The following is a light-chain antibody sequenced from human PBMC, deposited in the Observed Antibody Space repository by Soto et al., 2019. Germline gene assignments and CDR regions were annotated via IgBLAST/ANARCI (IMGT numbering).Light chain of an antibody. V-gene: IGKV3-20*01. CDR1: QSVAGSY. Sequence: EIMLTQSPVTLSLSPGEGATLSCRASQSVAGSYLAWYQQKPGRTPRLLIYGASSRATGIPVRFSGSGSGTEFTLTINRLGPEDFATYYCQEYKSYSWTFGQGTKVDIK. CDR2: GAS. CDR3: QEYKSYSWT. J-gene: IGKJ1*01.